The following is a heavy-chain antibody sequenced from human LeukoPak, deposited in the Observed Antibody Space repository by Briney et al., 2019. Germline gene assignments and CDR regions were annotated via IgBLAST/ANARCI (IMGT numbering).Heavy chain of an antibody. CDR3: ASTGHYAHP. CDR1: GGSITSYY. CDR2: IDNSGST. V-gene: IGHV4-59*01. J-gene: IGHJ5*02. Sequence: SETLSLTCTVSGGSITSYYWGWVREPPGKGLEWIGCIDNSGSTNFNPSLKSRVTMSADTSKNQFSLQLRSVTAADTAVYYCASTGHYAHPWGQGTLVAVSS. D-gene: IGHD2-2*01.